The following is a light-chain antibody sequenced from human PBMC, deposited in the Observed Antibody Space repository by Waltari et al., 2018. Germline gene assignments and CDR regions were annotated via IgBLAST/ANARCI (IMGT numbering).Light chain of an antibody. J-gene: IGLJ1*01. V-gene: IGLV3-21*01. Sequence: SYVLTQPPSVSVAPGETARLTCGGNNIESKSVHWYRQRPGQAPVLVTPYDRYRPSGIPDRLSGSNSGNMATLTLSRVEAGDEADYYCQVWDANTDPGVFGTGTEVTVL. CDR3: QVWDANTDPGV. CDR1: NIESKS. CDR2: YDR.